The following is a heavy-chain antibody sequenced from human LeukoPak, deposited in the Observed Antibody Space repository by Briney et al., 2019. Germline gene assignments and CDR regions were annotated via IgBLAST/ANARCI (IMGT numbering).Heavy chain of an antibody. Sequence: GGSLRLSCAASGFTFSPYWMHWVRRAPGKGLVWVSHINSGGSSTSYADSVKGRFTISRDNAKNTLFLQMHSLRADDTAVYYCARSFGGTYYFDYWGQGTLVTVSS. CDR1: GFTFSPYW. V-gene: IGHV3-74*01. D-gene: IGHD1-26*01. CDR3: ARSFGGTYYFDY. J-gene: IGHJ4*02. CDR2: INSGGSST.